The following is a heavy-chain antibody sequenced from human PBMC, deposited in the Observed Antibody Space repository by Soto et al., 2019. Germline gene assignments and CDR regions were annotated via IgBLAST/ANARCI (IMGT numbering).Heavy chain of an antibody. J-gene: IGHJ1*01. CDR2: ISAGGGST. Sequence: EVQLLESGGGLVQPGGSLRLSCAASGFTFIDYAMNWVRQAPGKGLEWVSSISAGGGSTYSADSVKGRFSISRDNSQNPLYLQMNSLRAEDTAMYYCAKVKGRFGDYWDFQHGGQGSLVTVSS. D-gene: IGHD4-17*01. CDR3: AKVKGRFGDYWDFQH. V-gene: IGHV3-23*01. CDR1: GFTFIDYA.